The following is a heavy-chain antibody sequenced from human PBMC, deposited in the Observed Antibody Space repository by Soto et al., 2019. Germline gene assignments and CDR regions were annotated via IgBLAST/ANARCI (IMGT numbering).Heavy chain of an antibody. V-gene: IGHV4-4*07. CDR3: ARESGENWTYEAH. CDR2: ITVNGIT. Sequence: PSETLSLTCTVSGAYVSDFSWSWIRQPAGKGLEWIGRITVNGITQYTPSFRSRVTMSMDTSRYQFSLNLQSATAADTALYYCARESGENWTYEAHWGQGTLVTVSS. J-gene: IGHJ1*01. D-gene: IGHD1-7*01. CDR1: GAYVSDFS.